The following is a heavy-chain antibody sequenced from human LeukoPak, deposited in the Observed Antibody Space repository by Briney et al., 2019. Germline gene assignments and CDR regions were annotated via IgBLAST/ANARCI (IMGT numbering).Heavy chain of an antibody. CDR3: AKARHGYCSSTSCSCFDY. D-gene: IGHD2-2*01. CDR1: GFTFSNYA. Sequence: GGSLRLSCAASGFTFSNYAMTWVRQAPGKGLEWVSGITGSGGTTYYADSVKDRFTISRDIATNTLYLQMNSLRAEDTAVYYCAKARHGYCSSTSCSCFDYWGQGTLVTVSS. CDR2: ITGSGGTT. J-gene: IGHJ4*02. V-gene: IGHV3-23*01.